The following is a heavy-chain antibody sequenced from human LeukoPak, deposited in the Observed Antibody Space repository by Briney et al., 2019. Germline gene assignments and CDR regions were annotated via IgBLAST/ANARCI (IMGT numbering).Heavy chain of an antibody. Sequence: PGGSLRLSCTASGFTFSSYGMHWVRQAPGKGLEWVAVISYDGSNKHYADSVKGRFTFSRDNSKNTLYLQMNSLRSEDTAVYYCAKDRGSASGWYPFDYWGQGTLVTVSS. J-gene: IGHJ4*02. V-gene: IGHV3-30*18. CDR2: ISYDGSNK. D-gene: IGHD6-19*01. CDR3: AKDRGSASGWYPFDY. CDR1: GFTFSSYG.